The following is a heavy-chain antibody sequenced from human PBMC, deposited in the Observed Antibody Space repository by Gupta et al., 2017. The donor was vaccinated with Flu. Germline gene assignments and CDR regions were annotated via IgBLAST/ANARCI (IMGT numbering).Heavy chain of an antibody. CDR2: VNFDGSTI. D-gene: IGHD3-16*01. J-gene: IGHJ4*02. Sequence: VRRVNFDGSTIYYADSVKGRFSICRDSARNTLYLQLNSLRVEDTAVYYCSRDKFGKEDYWGRGTLVTVPS. CDR3: SRDKFGKEDY. V-gene: IGHV3-74*01.